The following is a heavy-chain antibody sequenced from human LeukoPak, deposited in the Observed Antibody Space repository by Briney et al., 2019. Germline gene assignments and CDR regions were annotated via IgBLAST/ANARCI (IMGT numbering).Heavy chain of an antibody. CDR2: IIPIFGTA. Sequence: SVKVSCKASGGTFSSYAISWVRQAPGQGLEWMGRIIPIFGTANYAQKFQGRVTMTEDTSTDTAYMELSSLRSEDTAVYYCATARTISIRGAFDIWGQGTMVTVSS. D-gene: IGHD3-9*01. J-gene: IGHJ3*02. V-gene: IGHV1-69*06. CDR1: GGTFSSYA. CDR3: ATARTISIRGAFDI.